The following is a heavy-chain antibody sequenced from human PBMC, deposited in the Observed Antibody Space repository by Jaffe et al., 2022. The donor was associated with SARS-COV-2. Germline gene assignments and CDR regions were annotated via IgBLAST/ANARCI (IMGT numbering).Heavy chain of an antibody. Sequence: EVQLVESGGGLVQPGGSLRLSCAASGFTFSSYAMTWVRQAPGKGLEWVSSISSGGANTYYADSVKGRFTISRDNSKNTLYLQVNSLRAEDTAVYYCAKAPAGRYYFDYWGQGTLVTVSS. J-gene: IGHJ4*02. CDR2: ISSGGANT. CDR3: AKAPAGRYYFDY. D-gene: IGHD3-10*01. V-gene: IGHV3-23*04. CDR1: GFTFSSYA.